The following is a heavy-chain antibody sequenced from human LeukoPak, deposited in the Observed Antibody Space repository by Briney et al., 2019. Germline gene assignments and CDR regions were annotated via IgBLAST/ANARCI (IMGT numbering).Heavy chain of an antibody. CDR1: GFIISDYA. CDR3: VKDLYKGDTASWYFFHY. Sequence: SGGSLRLSCSASGFIISDYAMHWVRQASGKGLEYVSAISANGGRTYYADSVKGRFTISRDTSKNTLYLQMSSLTTEDTAMYHCVKDLYKGDTASWYFFHYWGQGTLVTVSS. J-gene: IGHJ4*02. V-gene: IGHV3-64D*06. D-gene: IGHD6-13*01. CDR2: ISANGGRT.